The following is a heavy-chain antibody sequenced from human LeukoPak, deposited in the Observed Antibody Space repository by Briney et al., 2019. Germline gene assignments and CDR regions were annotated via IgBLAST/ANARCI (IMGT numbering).Heavy chain of an antibody. CDR3: AKGEIYDYDSSGYYNY. J-gene: IGHJ4*02. CDR2: ISGSGGST. CDR1: GFTFSSYA. Sequence: PGGSLRLSCAASGFTFSSYAMSRVRQAPGKGLEWVSAISGSGGSTYYADSVKGRFTISRDNSKNTLYLQMNSLRAEDTALYYCAKGEIYDYDSSGYYNYWGQGTLVTVSS. D-gene: IGHD3-22*01. V-gene: IGHV3-23*01.